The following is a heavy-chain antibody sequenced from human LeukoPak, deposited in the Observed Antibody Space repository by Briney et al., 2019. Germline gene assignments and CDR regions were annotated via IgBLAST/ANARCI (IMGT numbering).Heavy chain of an antibody. CDR3: AKADIAAAGYFDY. D-gene: IGHD6-13*01. CDR1: GFTFSSYG. CDR2: ISGSGGST. V-gene: IGHV3-23*01. J-gene: IGHJ4*02. Sequence: GGSLRLSCAASGFTFSSYGMSWVRQAPGKGLEWVSAISGSGGSTYYADSVKGRFTISRDNSKNTLYLQMNSPRAEDTTVYYCAKADIAAAGYFDYWGQGTLVTVSS.